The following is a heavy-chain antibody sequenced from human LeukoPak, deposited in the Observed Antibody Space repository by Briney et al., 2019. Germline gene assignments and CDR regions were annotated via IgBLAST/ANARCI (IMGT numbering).Heavy chain of an antibody. Sequence: GESLKISCKGSGSSFTTYWIAWMRQMPGHGLEWMGIIYPGDSDTRYSPSFQGQVTISVDKSITTAYLQWSSLKASDTAIYYCARRRIVGDSVSAFDIWGQGTMVAVSS. D-gene: IGHD1-26*01. CDR1: GSSFTTYW. CDR3: ARRRIVGDSVSAFDI. CDR2: IYPGDSDT. J-gene: IGHJ3*02. V-gene: IGHV5-51*01.